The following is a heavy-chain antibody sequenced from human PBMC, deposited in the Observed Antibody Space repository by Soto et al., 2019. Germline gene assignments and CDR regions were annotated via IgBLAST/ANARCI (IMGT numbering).Heavy chain of an antibody. D-gene: IGHD4-17*01. CDR3: ARGEDAFFYYGLDV. CDR1: GGSFTSSY. J-gene: IGHJ6*02. V-gene: IGHV4-59*01. Sequence: QVELQESGPRLVRPSATLSLTCTVSGGSFTSSYWSWVRRPPGKGLEWIAYIYDSGLSGYASSTSSNPSLKSRVTVSLDTSKNELALKLTSVTAADTAVYYCARGEDAFFYYGLDVWGQGITGTVSS. CDR2: IYDSGLSGYASST.